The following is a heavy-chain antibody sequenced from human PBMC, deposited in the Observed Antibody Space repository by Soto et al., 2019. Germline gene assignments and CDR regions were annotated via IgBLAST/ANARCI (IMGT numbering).Heavy chain of an antibody. D-gene: IGHD2-15*01. Sequence: GGSLRLSCAASGFTFSSYGMHWVRQAPGKGLEWVAVIWYDGSNKYYADSVKGRFTISRDNSKNTLYLQMNSLRAEDTAVYYCARDGYCSGGSCYSVPVFDNWGQGTQVTVSS. CDR2: IWYDGSNK. CDR1: GFTFSSYG. CDR3: ARDGYCSGGSCYSVPVFDN. J-gene: IGHJ4*02. V-gene: IGHV3-33*01.